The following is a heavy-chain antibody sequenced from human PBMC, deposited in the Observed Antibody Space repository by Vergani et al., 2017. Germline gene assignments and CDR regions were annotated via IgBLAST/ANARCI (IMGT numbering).Heavy chain of an antibody. CDR2: IYHSGST. Sequence: QVQLQESGPGLVKPPGTLSLTCAVFGGSISSSNWWSWVRQPPGKGLQWIGEIYHSGSTNYNPSLKSRVTILVDKSKNQFSLKLSSVTAADTAVYYCARALKLRYSPFGDYYYYGMDVWGQGTTVTVSS. J-gene: IGHJ6*02. V-gene: IGHV4-4*03. D-gene: IGHD3-9*01. CDR3: ARALKLRYSPFGDYYYYGMDV. CDR1: GGSISSSNW.